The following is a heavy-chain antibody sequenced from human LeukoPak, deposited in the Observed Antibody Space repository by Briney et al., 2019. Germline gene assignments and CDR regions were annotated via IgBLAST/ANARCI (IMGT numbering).Heavy chain of an antibody. CDR2: INPNTGGT. D-gene: IGHD6-19*01. J-gene: IGHJ3*01. V-gene: IGHV1-2*02. Sequence: GASVKVSCKASGYTFTGYYMHWVRQAPGQGLEWMGWINPNTGGTKYAQRFQGRVTMTRDTSIGTAFMDLSRLRSDDTAIYYCARGFNSGAGDAFDLWGQGTLVIVSS. CDR3: ARGFNSGAGDAFDL. CDR1: GYTFTGYY.